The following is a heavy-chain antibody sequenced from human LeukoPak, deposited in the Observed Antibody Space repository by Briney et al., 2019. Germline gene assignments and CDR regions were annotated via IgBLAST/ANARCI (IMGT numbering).Heavy chain of an antibody. J-gene: IGHJ5*02. V-gene: IGHV3-9*01. CDR1: GFTFDDYA. CDR2: ISWNSGSI. Sequence: GRSLRLSCAASGFTFDDYAMHWVRQAPGKGLEWVSGISWNSGSIGYADSVKGRFTISRDNAKNSLYLQMNSLRAEDTALYYCAKEGITGTTHRISWFDPWGQGTLVTVSS. D-gene: IGHD1-7*01. CDR3: AKEGITGTTHRISWFDP.